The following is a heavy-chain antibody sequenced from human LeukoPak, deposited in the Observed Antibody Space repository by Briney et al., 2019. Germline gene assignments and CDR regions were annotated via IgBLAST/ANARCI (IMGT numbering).Heavy chain of an antibody. CDR2: INHSGST. CDR3: ANLIGRGPRYYYGSGSYRSHFDY. V-gene: IGHV4-34*01. Sequence: PSETLSLTCAVYGGSFSGYYWSWIRQPPGKGLEWIGEINHSGSTNHNPSLKSRVTISVDTSKNQFSLKLSSVTAADTAVYYCANLIGRGPRYYYGSGSYRSHFDYWGQGTLVTVSS. D-gene: IGHD3-10*01. CDR1: GGSFSGYY. J-gene: IGHJ4*02.